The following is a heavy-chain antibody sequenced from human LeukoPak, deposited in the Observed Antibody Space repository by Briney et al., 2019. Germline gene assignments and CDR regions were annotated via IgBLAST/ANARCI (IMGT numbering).Heavy chain of an antibody. Sequence: GGSLRLSCAASGFTFSSYGSHWVRQAPGKGLEWVTSIPYDGANKNYVDSVKGRFTISRDNSKNTLYLLMNSLRVEDTAVYYCAKDSESSYSYVDYWGQGTLVTVSS. D-gene: IGHD5-18*01. CDR1: GFTFSSYG. CDR3: AKDSESSYSYVDY. V-gene: IGHV3-30*02. J-gene: IGHJ4*02. CDR2: IPYDGANK.